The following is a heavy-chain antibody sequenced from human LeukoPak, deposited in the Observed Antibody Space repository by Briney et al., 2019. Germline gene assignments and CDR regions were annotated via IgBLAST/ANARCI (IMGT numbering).Heavy chain of an antibody. CDR2: IYYGNSGST. CDR1: GFTVSDNY. J-gene: IGHJ4*02. D-gene: IGHD2-2*01. CDR3: ARDGGGCSSTSCYDRLDY. V-gene: IGHV3-53*01. Sequence: GGSLRLSCAASGFTVSDNYMNWVRQAPGKGLEWVSVIYYGNSGSTYYADSVKGRFTISRDNAKNTLYLQMNSLRAEDTAIYYCARDGGGCSSTSCYDRLDYWGQGTLVTVSS.